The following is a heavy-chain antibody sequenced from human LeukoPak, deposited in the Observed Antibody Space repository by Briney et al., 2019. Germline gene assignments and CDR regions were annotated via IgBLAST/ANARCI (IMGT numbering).Heavy chain of an antibody. D-gene: IGHD3-22*01. CDR3: ARDEGDSSGYYPGL. CDR2: IWHDGSSK. V-gene: IGHV3-33*01. CDR1: GFTLSNYG. J-gene: IGHJ1*01. Sequence: GRSLRLSCAASGFTLSNYGMHWVRQAPGKGLEWVAAIWHDGSSKYYAESVKGRFTISRDNARNTVYVQMDSLRAEDTAVYYCARDEGDSSGYYPGLWGQGTLVTVSS.